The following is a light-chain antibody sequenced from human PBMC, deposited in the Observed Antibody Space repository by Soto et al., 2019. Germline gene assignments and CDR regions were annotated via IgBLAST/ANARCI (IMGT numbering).Light chain of an antibody. Sequence: DIQMTQSPSTLSASVGDRVTITCRASQSISSWLAWYQQKPGKAPKLLIYKASSLESGVPSRFSGSGSGTDLTLTISSLQPDDFATYYCQQYNSYSRYTFGQGTKLEIK. CDR1: QSISSW. J-gene: IGKJ2*01. V-gene: IGKV1-5*03. CDR3: QQYNSYSRYT. CDR2: KAS.